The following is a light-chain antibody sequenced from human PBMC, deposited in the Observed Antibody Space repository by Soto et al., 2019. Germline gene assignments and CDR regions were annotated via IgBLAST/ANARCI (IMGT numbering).Light chain of an antibody. Sequence: QSVLIQSPSASGSLGASVKLTCTLSSDYTTYAIAWHQQQSEKGPRFLMKINYDGTHSKGDGFFDRFSGSSSGAERHLTISSLQSEDEADYYCQSLGTGIQVFGGGTKLTVL. CDR1: SDYTTYA. J-gene: IGLJ3*02. V-gene: IGLV4-69*01. CDR2: INYDGTH. CDR3: QSLGTGIQV.